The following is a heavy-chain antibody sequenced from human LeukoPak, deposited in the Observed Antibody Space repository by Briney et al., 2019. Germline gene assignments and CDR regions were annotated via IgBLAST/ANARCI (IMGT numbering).Heavy chain of an antibody. J-gene: IGHJ4*02. CDR1: GGSISSHY. CDR3: ARLTTGYFDY. D-gene: IGHD1-1*01. CDR2: IYYSGST. Sequence: SETLSLTCTVSGGSISSHYWSWIRQPPGKGLGWIGYIYYSGSTNYNPSLKSRVTISVDTSKNQFSLKLSSVTAADTAVYYCARLTTGYFDYWGQGTLVTVSS. V-gene: IGHV4-59*11.